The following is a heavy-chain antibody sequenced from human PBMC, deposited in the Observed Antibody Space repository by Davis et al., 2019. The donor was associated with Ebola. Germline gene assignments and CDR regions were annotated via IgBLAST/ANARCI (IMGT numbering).Heavy chain of an antibody. J-gene: IGHJ4*02. CDR3: AKDPGGSSFH. CDR2: ISWNSATI. Sequence: SLKISCAASGFTFNAYDMHWVRQPPGKGLEWVSGISWNSATIGYADSVKGRFSISRDSAKNSLYLQMNSLRPEDTALYYCAKDPGGSSFHWGQGTLVTVSS. CDR1: GFTFNAYD. D-gene: IGHD6-6*01. V-gene: IGHV3-9*01.